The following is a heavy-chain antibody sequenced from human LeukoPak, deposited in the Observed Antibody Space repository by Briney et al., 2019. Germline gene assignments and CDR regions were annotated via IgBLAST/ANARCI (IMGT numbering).Heavy chain of an antibody. V-gene: IGHV3-21*01. CDR2: ITRSSTST. J-gene: IGHJ5*02. D-gene: IGHD1-20*01. CDR1: GFTFSSYS. Sequence: GGSLRLSCAASGFTFSSYSMNWVRQAPGKGLEWVSSITRSSTSTYYTDSVRGRFTISRDNAKNSLYLQMNSLRAEDTAVYYCARDNWNDAPGGFDPRGQGTLVTVSS. CDR3: ARDNWNDAPGGFDP.